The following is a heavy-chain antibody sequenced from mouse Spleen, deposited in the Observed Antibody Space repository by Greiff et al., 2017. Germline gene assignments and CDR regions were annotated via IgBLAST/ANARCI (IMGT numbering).Heavy chain of an antibody. CDR3: ARARGSSYAMDY. J-gene: IGHJ4*01. CDR2: ISSGGGST. CDR1: GFTFSSYY. Sequence: EVNVVESGGGLVKLGGSLKLSCAASGFTFSSYYMSWVRQTPEKRLEWVATISSGGGSTYYPDSVKGRFTISRDNAKNTLYLQMSSLNSEDTAVYYCARARGSSYAMDYWGQGTSVTVSS. V-gene: IGHV5-9*04. D-gene: IGHD3-3*01.